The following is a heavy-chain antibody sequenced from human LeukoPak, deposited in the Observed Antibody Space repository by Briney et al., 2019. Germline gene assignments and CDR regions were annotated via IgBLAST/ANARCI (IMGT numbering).Heavy chain of an antibody. Sequence: NASETLSLTCSVSGGSINDYYWNWIRQPPGKGLEWIGYIYYSGSTNYNPSLKSRVAISVDTSKTRFSLRLSSVTAADTAVYYCARGYYDSGTYSGYFQHWGRGTLVTVSS. D-gene: IGHD3-10*01. CDR3: ARGYYDSGTYSGYFQH. J-gene: IGHJ1*01. V-gene: IGHV4-59*01. CDR1: GGSINDYY. CDR2: IYYSGST.